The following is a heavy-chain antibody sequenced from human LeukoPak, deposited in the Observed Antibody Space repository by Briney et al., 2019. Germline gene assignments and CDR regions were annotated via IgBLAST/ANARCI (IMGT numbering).Heavy chain of an antibody. V-gene: IGHV3-7*01. Sequence: PGGSLRLSCAASGFTVDDYAMHWVRQAPGKGLEWVANIRQDGSDKYYVDSVKGRFTISRDNAKSSLYLQMNSLRAEDTAVYYCARGAVIMSYYYYYIDVWGKGTTVTVSS. D-gene: IGHD3-3*01. CDR2: IRQDGSDK. J-gene: IGHJ6*03. CDR1: GFTVDDYA. CDR3: ARGAVIMSYYYYYIDV.